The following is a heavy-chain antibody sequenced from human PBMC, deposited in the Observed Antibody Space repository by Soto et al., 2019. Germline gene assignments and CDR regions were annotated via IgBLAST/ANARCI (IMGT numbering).Heavy chain of an antibody. J-gene: IGHJ4*02. CDR3: AKLKDYGDFGPPLNFYYFDY. D-gene: IGHD4-17*01. CDR2: ISGSGGNT. CDR1: GFTFSSYA. Sequence: GGSLRLSCTASGFTFSSYAMGWVRQAPGKGLEWVSIISGSGGNTYYADSVKGRFTVSRDNSKSTLFLQVNSLRAEDTAVYLCAKLKDYGDFGPPLNFYYFDYWGQGTLVTVSS. V-gene: IGHV3-23*01.